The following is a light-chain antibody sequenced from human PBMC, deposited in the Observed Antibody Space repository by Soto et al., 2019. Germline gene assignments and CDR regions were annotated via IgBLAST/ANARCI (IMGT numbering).Light chain of an antibody. V-gene: IGKV3-20*01. J-gene: IGKJ1*01. CDR1: QSVSSSY. Sequence: EIVLTQSPGTLSLSPGERATLSCRASQSVSSSYLASYQQKPGQAPRLLIYGASSRATGIPDRFSGSGSGTDFTLTISRLEPEDFAVYYCQQYGRTFGQGTKVEIK. CDR2: GAS. CDR3: QQYGRT.